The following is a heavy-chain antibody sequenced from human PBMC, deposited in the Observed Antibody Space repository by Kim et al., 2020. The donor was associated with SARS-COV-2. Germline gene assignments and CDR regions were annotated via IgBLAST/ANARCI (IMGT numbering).Heavy chain of an antibody. CDR1: GFTFSSYS. CDR3: ARAGYSSGWEANY. D-gene: IGHD6-19*01. Sequence: GGSLRLSYAASGFTFSSYSMNWVRQAPGKGLEWVSSISSSSSYIYYADSVKGRFTISRDNAKNSLYLQMNSLRAEDTAVYYCARAGYSSGWEANYWGQGTLVTVSS. V-gene: IGHV3-21*01. J-gene: IGHJ4*02. CDR2: ISSSSSYI.